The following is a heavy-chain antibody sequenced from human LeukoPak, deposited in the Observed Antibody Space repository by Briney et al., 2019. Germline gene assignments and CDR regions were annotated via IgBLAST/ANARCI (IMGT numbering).Heavy chain of an antibody. Sequence: SETLSLTCTVSGDSISSGRHYWSWIRQPAGKGLEWIGRIHYSGNTKYNPSLNGRLSISVDTSKNQISLNITPVTAADTAVYYCARGGLYWFDPWGQGTQATVSS. CDR2: IHYSGNT. V-gene: IGHV4-61*02. D-gene: IGHD3-10*01. CDR3: ARGGLYWFDP. CDR1: GDSISSGRHY. J-gene: IGHJ5*02.